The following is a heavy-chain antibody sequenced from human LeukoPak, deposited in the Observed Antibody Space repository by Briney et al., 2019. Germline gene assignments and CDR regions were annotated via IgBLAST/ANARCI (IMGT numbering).Heavy chain of an antibody. CDR3: AKATRAFWSGLGNWFDP. V-gene: IGHV3-23*01. Sequence: GGSLRLSCAASGFTLSSYAMSWVRQAPGKGLEWVSAISGSGGSTYYADSVKGRFTISRDNSKNTLYLQMNSLRAEDTAVYYCAKATRAFWSGLGNWFDPWGQGTLVTVSS. D-gene: IGHD3-3*01. CDR1: GFTLSSYA. CDR2: ISGSGGST. J-gene: IGHJ5*02.